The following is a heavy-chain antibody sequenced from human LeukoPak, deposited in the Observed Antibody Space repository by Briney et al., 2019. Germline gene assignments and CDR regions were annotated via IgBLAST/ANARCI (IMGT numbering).Heavy chain of an antibody. D-gene: IGHD2-15*01. V-gene: IGHV3-43*01. CDR3: AKDIKDYHTVPEGFDY. CDR2: ISWDGGST. J-gene: IGHJ4*02. Sequence: GGSLRLSCAASGLTFDDYTMHWVRQAPGKGLEWVSLISWDGGSTYYADSVKGRFTISRDNSKNSLYLQMNSLRTEDTALYYCAKDIKDYHTVPEGFDYWGQGTLITVSS. CDR1: GLTFDDYT.